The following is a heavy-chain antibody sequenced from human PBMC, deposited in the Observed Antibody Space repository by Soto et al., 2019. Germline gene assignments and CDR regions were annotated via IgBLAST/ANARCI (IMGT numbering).Heavy chain of an antibody. CDR1: GFTFSSYW. CDR2: INSDGSST. D-gene: IGHD3-3*01. V-gene: IGHV3-74*01. Sequence: GGSLRLSCAASGFTFSSYWMHWVRQAPGKGLVWVSRINSDGSSTSYADSVKGRFTISRDNAKNTLYLQMNSLRAEDTAVYYCALFYDFPDYYYYMDVWGKGTTVTVSS. J-gene: IGHJ6*03. CDR3: ALFYDFPDYYYYMDV.